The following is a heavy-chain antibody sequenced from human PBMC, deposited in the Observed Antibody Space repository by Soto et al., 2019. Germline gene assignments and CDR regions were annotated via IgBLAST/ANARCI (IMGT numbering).Heavy chain of an antibody. CDR3: ARSHIVVVVAATPSWSDY. Sequence: QVQLVQSGAEVKKPGSSVKVSCKASGGTFSSYAISWVRQAPGQGLEWMGGIIPIFGTANYAQKFQGRVTITADXXTXTXXMELSSLRSEDTAVYYCARSHIVVVVAATPSWSDYWGQGTLVTVSS. CDR1: GGTFSSYA. J-gene: IGHJ4*02. V-gene: IGHV1-69*12. CDR2: IIPIFGTA. D-gene: IGHD2-15*01.